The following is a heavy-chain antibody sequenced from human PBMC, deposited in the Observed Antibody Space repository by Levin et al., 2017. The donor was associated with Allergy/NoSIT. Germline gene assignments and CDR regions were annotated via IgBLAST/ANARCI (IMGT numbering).Heavy chain of an antibody. Sequence: ASVKVSCKASGYTFTFYGISWVRQAPGQGLEWMGWISPYNGNTNYAQKLQGRVTMTTDTSTSTAYMELRSLSSDDTAVYYCAREMDEKDADTFDIWGQGTMVTVSS. V-gene: IGHV1-18*01. CDR3: AREMDEKDADTFDI. D-gene: IGHD2-8*01. CDR1: GYTFTFYG. CDR2: ISPYNGNT. J-gene: IGHJ3*02.